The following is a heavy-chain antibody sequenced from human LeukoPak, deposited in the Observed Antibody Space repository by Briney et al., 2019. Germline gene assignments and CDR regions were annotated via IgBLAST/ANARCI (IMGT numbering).Heavy chain of an antibody. V-gene: IGHV3-48*04. CDR2: ISSSSSTI. CDR1: GFTFSSYS. Sequence: GGSLRLSCAASGFTFSSYSMNWVRQAPGKGLEWVSYISSSSSTIYYADSVKGRFTISRDNAKNSLYLQMNSLRAEDTALYYCAKDKVSYSSSFDYWGQGTLVTVSS. CDR3: AKDKVSYSSSFDY. D-gene: IGHD6-13*01. J-gene: IGHJ4*02.